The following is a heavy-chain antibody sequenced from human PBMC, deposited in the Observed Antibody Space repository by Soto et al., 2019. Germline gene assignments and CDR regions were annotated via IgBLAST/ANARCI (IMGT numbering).Heavy chain of an antibody. CDR1: GYTFTSYA. V-gene: IGHV1-3*01. D-gene: IGHD6-6*01. Sequence: ASGKVSCKASGYTFTSYAMHWVRQAPGQRLEWMGWINAGNGNTKYSQKFQGRVTITRDTSASTAYMELSSLRSEDTAVYYCAREQLATGDYYYYGMDVWGQGTTVTVSS. CDR3: AREQLATGDYYYYGMDV. J-gene: IGHJ6*02. CDR2: INAGNGNT.